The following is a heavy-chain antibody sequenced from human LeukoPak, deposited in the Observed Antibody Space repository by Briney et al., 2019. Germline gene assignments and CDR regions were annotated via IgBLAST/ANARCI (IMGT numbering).Heavy chain of an antibody. V-gene: IGHV4-59*01. Sequence: SETLSLTCTVSGGSISSYYWSWIRQPPGKGLEWIGYIYYSGSTNYNPSLKSRVTISVDTSKNQFSLKLSSVTAADTAVYYCARDLIYPNQLLYPLLAFDIWGQGTVVTVSS. D-gene: IGHD2-2*02. J-gene: IGHJ3*02. CDR1: GGSISSYY. CDR2: IYYSGST. CDR3: ARDLIYPNQLLYPLLAFDI.